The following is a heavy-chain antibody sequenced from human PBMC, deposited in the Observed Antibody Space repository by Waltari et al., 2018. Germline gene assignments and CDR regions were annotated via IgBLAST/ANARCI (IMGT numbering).Heavy chain of an antibody. CDR1: GYTFTTFG. CDR3: TRESHLRFSPNDF. V-gene: IGHV1-18*01. J-gene: IGHJ4*02. D-gene: IGHD3-3*01. CDR2: TSANNGDT. Sequence: QVQLVQSGTEVKKPGASVKVSCRASGYTFTTFGMSWVRQAPGKGFEWMGWTSANNGDTKNDQKFQGRVTLTTDTSTSTVYMELRSLRSDDTAMYYCTRESHLRFSPNDFWGQGTLVTVSS.